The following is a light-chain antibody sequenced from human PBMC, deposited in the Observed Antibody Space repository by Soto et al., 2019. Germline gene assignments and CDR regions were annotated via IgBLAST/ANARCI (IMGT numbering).Light chain of an antibody. CDR1: QSISSY. Sequence: DIQMTQSPSSQSASVGDRVTITCRASQSISSYLKWYQQKPGKAPKLLIYAESSLQSGVPSRFSGSGSATDFTLTISSLQPEDFSTYYCQQSYSTRWTFGQGTKVQIK. CDR3: QQSYSTRWT. J-gene: IGKJ1*01. V-gene: IGKV1-39*01. CDR2: AES.